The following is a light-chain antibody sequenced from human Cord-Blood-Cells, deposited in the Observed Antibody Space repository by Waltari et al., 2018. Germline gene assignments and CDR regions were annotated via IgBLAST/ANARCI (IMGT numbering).Light chain of an antibody. Sequence: QSALTQPASVSGSPGQSITIPCTGPSSDVASYNILSWYQQHPGKAPKLLIYEVRKRPSGVSNRFSGSKSVNTASLTISGLQAEDEADYYCCSYAGSPYVFGTGTKVTVL. V-gene: IGLV2-23*02. CDR3: CSYAGSPYV. CDR1: SSDVASYNI. CDR2: EVR. J-gene: IGLJ1*01.